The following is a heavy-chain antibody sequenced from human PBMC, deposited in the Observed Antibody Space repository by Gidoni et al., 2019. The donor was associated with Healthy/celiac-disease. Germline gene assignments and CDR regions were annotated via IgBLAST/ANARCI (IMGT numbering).Heavy chain of an antibody. CDR3: ARVLPNYYDSSGYTRYAFDI. Sequence: HVQLQESGPGLVKPSQTLSLTCPVSGGSIRSGDYYWSWIRQPPGKGLEWIGYIYSSGSTYYNPSLKSRVTISVDTSKNKFSLKLSSVTAADTDVYYCARVLPNYYDSSGYTRYAFDIWGQGTMVTVSS. J-gene: IGHJ3*02. CDR1: GGSIRSGDYY. V-gene: IGHV4-30-4*01. D-gene: IGHD3-22*01. CDR2: IYSSGST.